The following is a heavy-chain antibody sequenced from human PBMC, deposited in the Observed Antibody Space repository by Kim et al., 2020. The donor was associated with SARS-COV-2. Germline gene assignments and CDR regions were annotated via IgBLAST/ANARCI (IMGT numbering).Heavy chain of an antibody. CDR3: AHRHRLWLHGKYYYYMDV. CDR2: IYWDDDK. Sequence: SGPTLVNPTQTLTLTCTFSGFSLSTSGVGVGWIRQPPGKALEWLALIYWDDDKRYSPSLQSRLAITKDTSENQVVLTMTNMDPVDTATYYCAHRHRLWLHGKYYYYMDVWGKGTAVTVSS. D-gene: IGHD5-18*01. V-gene: IGHV2-5*02. J-gene: IGHJ6*03. CDR1: GFSLSTSGVG.